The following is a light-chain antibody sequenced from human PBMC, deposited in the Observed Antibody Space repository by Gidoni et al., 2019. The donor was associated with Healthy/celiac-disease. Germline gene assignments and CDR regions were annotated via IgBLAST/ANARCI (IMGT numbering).Light chain of an antibody. CDR2: GAS. CDR1: QSVSSN. J-gene: IGKJ2*01. V-gene: IGKV3-15*01. Sequence: EILMTQSPATLSVSPGERATLSCRASQSVSSNLVWYQQKPGQAPRLLIYGASTRATGVPARFSGSGSGTEFTLTISSLQSEDFAIYYCQQYDNWPPYTFGQXTNLEIK. CDR3: QQYDNWPPYT.